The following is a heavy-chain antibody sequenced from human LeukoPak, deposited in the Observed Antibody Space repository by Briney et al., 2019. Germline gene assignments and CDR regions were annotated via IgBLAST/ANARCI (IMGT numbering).Heavy chain of an antibody. CDR3: ARASAVAGTRHY. V-gene: IGHV3-21*01. D-gene: IGHD6-19*01. Sequence: GGSLRLSCAASGFTFSSYSMNWLRQAPGKGLEWVAYISSSSSYRYYADSGKGRFTISRDKAKTSLYLQMNSLRAEDTAVYYCARASAVAGTRHYWGQGTLVTVYS. J-gene: IGHJ4*02. CDR2: ISSSSSYR. CDR1: GFTFSSYS.